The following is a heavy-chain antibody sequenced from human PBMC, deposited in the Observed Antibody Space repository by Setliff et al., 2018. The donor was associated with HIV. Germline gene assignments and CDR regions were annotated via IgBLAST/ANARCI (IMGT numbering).Heavy chain of an antibody. CDR2: ISYSGSD. CDR3: ARSNNLMSFGEVVGY. CDR1: GGSINDISHY. J-gene: IGHJ4*02. Sequence: PSATLSPTCASSGGSINDISHYWVWIRQPPGRGLEWLGTISYSGSDYNNPSLMGRGTISLEMSRNEFSLNLTSVTATDTAVYFCARSNNLMSFGEVVGYWGRGMRVTVSS. V-gene: IGHV4-39*01. D-gene: IGHD3-16*01.